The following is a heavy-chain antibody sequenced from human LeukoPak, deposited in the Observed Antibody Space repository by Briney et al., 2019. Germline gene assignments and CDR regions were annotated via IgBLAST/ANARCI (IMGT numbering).Heavy chain of an antibody. CDR3: ARHARLLLRRFDP. CDR2: IYHSGST. CDR1: GYSISSGYY. D-gene: IGHD2-15*01. Sequence: SETLSLTCTVSGYSISSGYYWGWIRQPPGKGLEWIGSIYHSGSTYYNPSLKSRVTISVDTSKNQFSLKLSSVTAADTAVYYCARHARLLLRRFDPWGQGTLVTVSS. J-gene: IGHJ5*02. V-gene: IGHV4-38-2*02.